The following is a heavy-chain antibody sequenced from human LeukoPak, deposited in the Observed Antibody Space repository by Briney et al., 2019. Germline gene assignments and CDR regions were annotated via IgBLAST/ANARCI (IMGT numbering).Heavy chain of an antibody. J-gene: IGHJ5*02. V-gene: IGHV4-59*08. D-gene: IGHD6-6*01. CDR2: IYYSGST. CDR3: ATQSSSYNWFDP. CDR1: GGSLSSYY. Sequence: SETLSLTCTVSGGSLSSYYWSWIRQPPGKGLEWIGYIYYSGSTNYNPSLKSRVTISVDTSKNQFSLKLSSVTAADTAVYYCATQSSSYNWFDPWGQGTLVTVSS.